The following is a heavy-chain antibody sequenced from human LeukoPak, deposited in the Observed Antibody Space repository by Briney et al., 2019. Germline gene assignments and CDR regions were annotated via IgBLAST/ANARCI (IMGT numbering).Heavy chain of an antibody. V-gene: IGHV1-2*02. CDR2: INPNSGGT. Sequence: ASVKVSRKASGYTFTGYYMHWVRQAPGQGLEWMGWINPNSGGTNYAQKFQGRVTMTRDTSISTAYMELSRLRSDDTAVYYCARVALVLNAYDMWGQGTMVTVSS. CDR1: GYTFTGYY. J-gene: IGHJ3*02. CDR3: ARVALVLNAYDM. D-gene: IGHD3-10*01.